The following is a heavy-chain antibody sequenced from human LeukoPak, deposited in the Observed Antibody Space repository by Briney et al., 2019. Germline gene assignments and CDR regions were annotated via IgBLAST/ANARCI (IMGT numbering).Heavy chain of an antibody. CDR3: ARRVYDFWSGHLTTGDQWFDH. V-gene: IGHV4-4*09. D-gene: IGHD3-3*01. CDR1: GGSISRYY. CDR2: IYTSGST. Sequence: WETLSLTCTVSGGSISRYYWSWIRQPPGKGLEWIGDIYTSGSTNYNPSLKSRVTISVDTSKNQFSLKLSSVTAADTAVYYCARRVYDFWSGHLTTGDQWFDHWGQGTLVTVSS. J-gene: IGHJ5*02.